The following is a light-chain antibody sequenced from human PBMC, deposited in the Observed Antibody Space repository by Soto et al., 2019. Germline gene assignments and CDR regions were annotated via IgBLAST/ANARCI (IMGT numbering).Light chain of an antibody. CDR2: GVS. J-gene: IGKJ2*01. CDR1: QSVTSRY. CDR3: QQFGSSPYT. V-gene: IGKV3-20*01. Sequence: ENVLTQSPGTLSLSPGERATLSCRATQSVTSRYFAWYQQKPGQAPRLLIYGVSSRATDIPDRFSGSGSGTDFTLTVSRLEPEDFAVFYCQQFGSSPYTFGQGTKLEIK.